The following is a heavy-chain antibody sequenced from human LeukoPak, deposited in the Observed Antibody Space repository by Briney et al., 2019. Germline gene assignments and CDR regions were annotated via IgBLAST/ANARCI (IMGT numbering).Heavy chain of an antibody. Sequence: GGSLRLSCAASGFTFSNYGMHWVRQAPGKGLEWVAVISSDATNKYYADSVKGRFTISRDNSKNTLYLQMNRLRAEDTAVYYCAKDFAYSYGSGGVFDIWGQGTMVTVSS. CDR3: AKDFAYSYGSGGVFDI. V-gene: IGHV3-30*18. D-gene: IGHD3-10*01. CDR2: ISSDATNK. CDR1: GFTFSNYG. J-gene: IGHJ3*02.